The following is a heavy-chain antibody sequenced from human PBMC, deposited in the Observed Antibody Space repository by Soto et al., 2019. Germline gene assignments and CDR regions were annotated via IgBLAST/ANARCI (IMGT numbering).Heavy chain of an antibody. D-gene: IGHD2-2*01. CDR3: ARVGYCSSTSCVNFDY. Sequence: QVQLQQWGAGLLKPSETLSLTCAVYGGSFSGYYWSWIRQPPGKGLEWIGEINHSGSTNYNPSLKRRVTISVDTSKNQFSLKLSSVTAADTAVYYCARVGYCSSTSCVNFDYWGQGTLVTVSS. V-gene: IGHV4-34*01. CDR2: INHSGST. J-gene: IGHJ4*02. CDR1: GGSFSGYY.